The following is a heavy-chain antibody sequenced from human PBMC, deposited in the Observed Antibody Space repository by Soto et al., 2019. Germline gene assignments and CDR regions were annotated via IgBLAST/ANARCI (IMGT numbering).Heavy chain of an antibody. V-gene: IGHV4-39*01. Sequence: SETLSLTCTVSGGSISSSSYYWGWIRQPPGKGLEWIGNIYYSGSTYYNPSPKSRVTISVDTSKNQFSLKLSSVTAADTAVYYCGRGDYANAFDIWGQGTMVT. CDR3: GRGDYANAFDI. CDR1: GGSISSSSYY. J-gene: IGHJ3*02. D-gene: IGHD4-17*01. CDR2: IYYSGST.